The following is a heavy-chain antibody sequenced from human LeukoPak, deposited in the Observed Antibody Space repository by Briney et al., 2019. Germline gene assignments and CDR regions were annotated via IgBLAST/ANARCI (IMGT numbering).Heavy chain of an antibody. CDR3: ARDRLEAVTDDDYFDY. CDR1: GFTFSNHG. Sequence: PGRSLRLSCAASGFTFSNHGMHWVRQAPGKGPEWVALIWYDGSKKYYGDSVKGRFTISRDNSKNTVYLQMNSLRAEDTGVYYCARDRLEAVTDDDYFDYWGQGTLVTVSS. V-gene: IGHV3-33*01. D-gene: IGHD2-21*02. CDR2: IWYDGSKK. J-gene: IGHJ4*02.